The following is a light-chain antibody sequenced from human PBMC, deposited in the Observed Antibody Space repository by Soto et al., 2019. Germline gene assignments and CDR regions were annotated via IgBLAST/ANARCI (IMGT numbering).Light chain of an antibody. CDR3: QQYRT. CDR2: GAS. V-gene: IGKV3-15*01. CDR1: QSVSSN. J-gene: IGKJ1*01. Sequence: EIVLTQSPVTLSVSPGERATLSCRASQSVSSNLAWYQQKPGQAPRLLIYGASTWTNGVAARLSGGGSGTEFTLTITRLQSEDIALYYCQQYRTFGQGTKVEIK.